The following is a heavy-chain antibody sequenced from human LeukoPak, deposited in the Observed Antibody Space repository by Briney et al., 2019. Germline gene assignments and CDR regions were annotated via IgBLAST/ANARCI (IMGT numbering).Heavy chain of an antibody. CDR3: TSFSWGSGTYNQEAIWSWFDP. Sequence: WETLTLTCTVSGGSISAYYWSWIRQPPGKGLEWIGYINYSGNTNYNPSLKNRVTKSVDTSKNHFSLKLSSVTAADTAVYYCTSFSWGSGTYNQEAIWSWFDPRGQGTLVIVSS. J-gene: IGHJ5*02. D-gene: IGHD3-10*01. CDR1: GGSISAYY. CDR2: INYSGNT. V-gene: IGHV4-59*08.